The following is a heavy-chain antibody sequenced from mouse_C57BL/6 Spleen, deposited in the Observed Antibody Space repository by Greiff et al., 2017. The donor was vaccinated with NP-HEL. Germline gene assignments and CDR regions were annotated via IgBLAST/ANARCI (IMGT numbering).Heavy chain of an antibody. CDR2: IDPSDSYT. J-gene: IGHJ2*01. CDR3: ARCRDYYGSLFGY. Sequence: VQLQQPGAELVMPGASVKLSCKASGYTFTSYWMHWVKQRPGQGLEWIGEIDPSDSYTNYNQKFKGKSTLTVDKSSSTAYMQLSSLTSEDSAVYYCARCRDYYGSLFGYWGQGTTLTVAS. CDR1: GYTFTSYW. V-gene: IGHV1-69*01. D-gene: IGHD1-1*01.